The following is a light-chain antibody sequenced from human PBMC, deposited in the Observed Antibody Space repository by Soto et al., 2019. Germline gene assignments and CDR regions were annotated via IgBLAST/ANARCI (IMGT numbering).Light chain of an antibody. CDR2: DAS. J-gene: IGKJ1*01. V-gene: IGKV3-11*01. CDR3: QQRSNWAWT. Sequence: IVLTQSPCTLSLSPGERATLSWRASQSVSTYLAWYKQKPGQAPRLLIYDASNRATGIPARFSGSGSGTEFTLTISSLEPEDFEVYYCQQRSNWAWTFGQGTKVDIK. CDR1: QSVSTY.